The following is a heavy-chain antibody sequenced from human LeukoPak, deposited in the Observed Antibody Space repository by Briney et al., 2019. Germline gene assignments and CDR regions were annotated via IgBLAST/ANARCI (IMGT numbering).Heavy chain of an antibody. D-gene: IGHD1-26*01. Sequence: PSETLSLTCTVSRGSISSPSYYWGWIRQPPGRGPEWIGIIHNSGSTYYNPSLQTRVTIAVDTSKSQFSLNLSSVTAADTAVYFCASVYYGGADSVLEFGFWGQGTLVTVSS. CDR2: IHNSGST. V-gene: IGHV4-39*01. CDR1: RGSISSPSYY. J-gene: IGHJ4*02. CDR3: ASVYYGGADSVLEFGF.